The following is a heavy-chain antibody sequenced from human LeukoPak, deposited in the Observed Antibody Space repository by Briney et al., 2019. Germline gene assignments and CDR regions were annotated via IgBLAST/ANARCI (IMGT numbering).Heavy chain of an antibody. CDR2: MNPNSGNT. V-gene: IGHV1-8*01. CDR3: ARPHCNSTDCHPPEWFDP. Sequence: GASVKVSCKTSGYTFTNYDINWVRQATGQGLEWKGWMNPNSGNTGYAQKFQGRVTMTRNTSISTAYMELSSLRSEDTAVYYCARPHCNSTDCHPPEWFDPWGQGTLVTVSS. CDR1: GYTFTNYD. J-gene: IGHJ5*02. D-gene: IGHD2/OR15-2a*01.